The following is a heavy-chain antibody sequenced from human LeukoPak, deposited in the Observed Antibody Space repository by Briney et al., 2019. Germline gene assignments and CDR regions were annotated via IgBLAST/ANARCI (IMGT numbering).Heavy chain of an antibody. J-gene: IGHJ4*02. V-gene: IGHV4-30-4*01. Sequence: PSETLSLTCTVSGGSISSGDYYWSWIRQPPGKGLEWIGYIYYSGSTYYNPSLKGRVTISVDTSKNQFSLKLSSVTAADTAVYYCARVVVVVAAGDGPFDYWGQGTLVTVSS. CDR1: GGSISSGDYY. CDR2: IYYSGST. CDR3: ARVVVVVAAGDGPFDY. D-gene: IGHD2-15*01.